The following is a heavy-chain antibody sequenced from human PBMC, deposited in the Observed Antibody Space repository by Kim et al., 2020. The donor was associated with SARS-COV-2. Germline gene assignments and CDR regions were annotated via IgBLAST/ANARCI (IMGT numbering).Heavy chain of an antibody. D-gene: IGHD3-10*01. CDR3: ARVGMAYNYYYMDV. V-gene: IGHV3-13*01. Sequence: PGSVKGRFTISRENAKNSLYLQMNSLRAGDTAVYYCARVGMAYNYYYMDVWGKGTTVTVSS. J-gene: IGHJ6*03.